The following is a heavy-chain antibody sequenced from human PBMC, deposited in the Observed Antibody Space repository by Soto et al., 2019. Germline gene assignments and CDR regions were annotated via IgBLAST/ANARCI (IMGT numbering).Heavy chain of an antibody. J-gene: IGHJ4*02. CDR2: IWHDGSNK. D-gene: IGHD2-2*01. Sequence: QVQLVESGGGVVQPGRSLRLSCAASEFTFSDYGMHWVRQAPGEGLEWVAGIWHDGSNKCYGDSVKGRFTISRDNSKSTLYLQMNSLRVEDTAIYYCAREADYGDQLGQQLPDSWGQGTLVTVSP. CDR3: AREADYGDQLGQQLPDS. V-gene: IGHV3-33*01. CDR1: EFTFSDYG.